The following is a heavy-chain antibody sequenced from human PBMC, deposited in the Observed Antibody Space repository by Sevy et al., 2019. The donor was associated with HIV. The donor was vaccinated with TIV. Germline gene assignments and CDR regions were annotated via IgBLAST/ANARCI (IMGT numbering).Heavy chain of an antibody. D-gene: IGHD6-13*01. J-gene: IGHJ6*02. CDR1: GFTFSSYW. V-gene: IGHV3-7*01. CDR3: ARDQGPYSSSCYFSGRYYYYYGMDV. Sequence: GGSLRLSCAASGFTFSSYWMSWVRQAPGKGLEWVANIKQDGSEKYYVDSVKGRFTISRDNPKNSRYLQMNSLIAEDTAVYYCARDQGPYSSSCYFSGRYYYYYGMDVWGQWTTVTVSS. CDR2: IKQDGSEK.